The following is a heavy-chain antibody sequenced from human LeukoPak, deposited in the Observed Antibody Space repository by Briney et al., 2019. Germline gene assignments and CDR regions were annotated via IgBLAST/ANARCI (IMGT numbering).Heavy chain of an antibody. Sequence: SVKVSCKASGGTFSTYAISWVRQAPGQGLEWMGRIIAILSQANYAQKFQGRVSITADVSTSTAYMELSSLRSEDTAVYYCAAGTGYADAFDIWGQGTMVTVSS. J-gene: IGHJ3*02. D-gene: IGHD5-12*01. CDR3: AAGTGYADAFDI. CDR1: GGTFSTYA. CDR2: IIAILSQA. V-gene: IGHV1-69*11.